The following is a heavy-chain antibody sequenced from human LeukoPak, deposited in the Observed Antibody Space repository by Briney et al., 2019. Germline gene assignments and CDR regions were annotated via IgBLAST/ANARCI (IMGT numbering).Heavy chain of an antibody. V-gene: IGHV3-30*02. J-gene: IGHJ6*03. CDR3: AKEDRTVTWEYYYYMDV. CDR2: IRYDGSNK. D-gene: IGHD4-11*01. CDR1: GFTFSSYG. Sequence: GGSLRLSCAASGFTFSSYGMHWVRQAPGKGLEWVAFIRYDGSNKYYADSVKGRFTISRVNSKNTLYLQMNSLRAEDTAVYYCAKEDRTVTWEYYYYMDVWGKGTTVTVSS.